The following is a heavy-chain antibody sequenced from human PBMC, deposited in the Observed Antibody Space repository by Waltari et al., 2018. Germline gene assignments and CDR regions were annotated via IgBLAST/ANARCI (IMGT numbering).Heavy chain of an antibody. CDR3: AKENAGKIHYFDY. J-gene: IGHJ4*02. Sequence: EVQLVESGGGLVQPGRSLRLSCAASGFTFDYYAFRWVREAPGKGLEWVSGISWNSGSIGYADSVKGRVTISRDNAKNSLYLQMNSLRAEDTALYYCAKENAGKIHYFDYWGQGTLVTVSS. D-gene: IGHD1-1*01. CDR2: ISWNSGSI. CDR1: GFTFDYYA. V-gene: IGHV3-9*01.